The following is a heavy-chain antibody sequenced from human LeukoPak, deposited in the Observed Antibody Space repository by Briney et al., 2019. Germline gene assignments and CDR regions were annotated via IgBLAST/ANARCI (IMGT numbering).Heavy chain of an antibody. V-gene: IGHV3-21*01. CDR1: GFTFSSYS. J-gene: IGHJ4*02. Sequence: GGSLRRSCAASGFTFSSYSRNWVRQAPGKGLEWVSSISSSSSYIYSADSVKGRFTISRDNAKNSLYLQMNSLRAEDTAVYYCARDFRFLEDYWGQGTLVTVSS. CDR3: ARDFRFLEDY. CDR2: ISSSSSYI. D-gene: IGHD3-3*01.